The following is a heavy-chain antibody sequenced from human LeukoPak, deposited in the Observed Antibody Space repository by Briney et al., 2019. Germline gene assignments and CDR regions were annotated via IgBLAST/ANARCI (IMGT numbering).Heavy chain of an antibody. V-gene: IGHV3-48*03. J-gene: IGHJ4*02. D-gene: IGHD6-13*01. Sequence: GGSLRLSCAASGFTFSSYGMNWVRQAPGKGLEWVSYISGSGSTIYYADSVKGRFTISRDNAKNSLYLQMNSLRAEDTAVYYCARDRDRGAAAGRDYWGQGTLVTVSS. CDR1: GFTFSSYG. CDR2: ISGSGSTI. CDR3: ARDRDRGAAAGRDY.